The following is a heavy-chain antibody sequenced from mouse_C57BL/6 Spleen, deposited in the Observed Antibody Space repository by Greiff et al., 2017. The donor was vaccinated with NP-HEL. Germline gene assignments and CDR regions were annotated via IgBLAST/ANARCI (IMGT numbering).Heavy chain of an antibody. CDR2: ISSGGSYT. CDR1: GFTFSSYG. Sequence: EVKLVESGGDLVKPGGSLKLSCAASGFTFSSYGMSWVRQTPDKRLEWVATISSGGSYTYYPDSVKGRFTISRDNAKNTLYLQMSSLKSEDTAMYYCAPLRKEGYCRAFAYWGQGTLVTVSA. V-gene: IGHV5-6*01. J-gene: IGHJ3*01. CDR3: APLRKEGYCRAFAY. D-gene: IGHD2-3*01.